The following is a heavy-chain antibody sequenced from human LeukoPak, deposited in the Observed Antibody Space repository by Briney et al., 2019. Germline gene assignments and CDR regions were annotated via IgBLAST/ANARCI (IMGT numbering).Heavy chain of an antibody. CDR3: AREGGDRCSSTSCRTYYGMDV. J-gene: IGHJ6*02. CDR2: IIPIFGTA. D-gene: IGHD2-2*01. V-gene: IGHV1-69*13. Sequence: SVKVSCKASGGTFSSYAISWVRQAPGQGLEWMGGIIPIFGTANYAQKFQGRVTITANESTSTAYMELSSLRSEDTAVYYCAREGGDRCSSTSCRTYYGMDVWGQGTTVTVSS. CDR1: GGTFSSYA.